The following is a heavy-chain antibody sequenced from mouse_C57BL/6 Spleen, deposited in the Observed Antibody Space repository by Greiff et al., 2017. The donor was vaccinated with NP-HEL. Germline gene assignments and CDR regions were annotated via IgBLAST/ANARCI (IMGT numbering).Heavy chain of an antibody. D-gene: IGHD4-1*01. CDR3: ARHWGFAY. CDR2: IDPSDSYT. Sequence: QVQLKQPGAELVKPGASVKLSCKASGYTFTSYWMQWVKQRPGQGLEWIGEIDPSDSYTNYNQKFKGKATLTVDTSSSTAYMQLSSLTSEDSAVYYCARHWGFAYWGQGTLVTVSA. V-gene: IGHV1-50*01. J-gene: IGHJ3*01. CDR1: GYTFTSYW.